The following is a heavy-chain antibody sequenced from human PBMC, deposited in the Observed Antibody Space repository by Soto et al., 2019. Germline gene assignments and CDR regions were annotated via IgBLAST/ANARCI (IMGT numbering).Heavy chain of an antibody. Sequence: QVQLVQSGAEVKRPGASVKISCRTSGYTFTTYYIHWVRQAPGQGLEWMGIINPNVGSTTYTQKFQGRVTMTRDTSTTTIYMALSSLRSEDTAVYYCARSDFDCAAQARYYFDYWGQGTLVTVSS. V-gene: IGHV1-46*01. CDR1: GYTFTTYY. J-gene: IGHJ4*02. CDR3: ARSDFDCAAQARYYFDY. D-gene: IGHD3-9*01. CDR2: INPNVGST.